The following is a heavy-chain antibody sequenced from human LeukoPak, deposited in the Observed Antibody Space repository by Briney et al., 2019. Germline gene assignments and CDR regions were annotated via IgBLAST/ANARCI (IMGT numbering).Heavy chain of an antibody. D-gene: IGHD6-6*01. CDR1: GFTFSGYA. V-gene: IGHV3-30*04. CDR3: ATQIKYFSSPYIPCDL. J-gene: IGHJ5*02. Sequence: PGGSLRLSCAASGFTFSGYAVHWVRQAPGKGLEWVAAFSYGGSKQYYADSVKGRFTISRDNSKDTLYLQMNGLRPEDTALYYCATQIKYFSSPYIPCDLWGQGSRVTVSS. CDR2: FSYGGSKQ.